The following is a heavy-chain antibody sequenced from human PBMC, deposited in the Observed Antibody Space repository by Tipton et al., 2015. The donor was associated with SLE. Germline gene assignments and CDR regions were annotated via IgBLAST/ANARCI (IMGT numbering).Heavy chain of an antibody. J-gene: IGHJ6*03. D-gene: IGHD3-3*01. CDR1: GYTFTSYG. V-gene: IGHV1-18*01. Sequence: QSGAEVKKPGASVKVSCKASGYTFTSYGISWVRQAPGQGLEWMGWISAYNGNTNYAQKLQGRVTMTTDTSTSTAYMELRSLRSDDTGVYYCARAGGVFGVVNKYYYYYMDVWGKGTTVTVSS. CDR3: ARAGGVFGVVNKYYYYYMDV. CDR2: ISAYNGNT.